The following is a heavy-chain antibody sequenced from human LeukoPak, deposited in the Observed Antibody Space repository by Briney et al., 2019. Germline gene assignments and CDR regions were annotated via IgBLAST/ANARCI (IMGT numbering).Heavy chain of an antibody. CDR2: IKQDGGEK. J-gene: IGHJ4*02. Sequence: GGSLRLSCAVSGVTFSSYWMTWVRQAPGKGLEWVANIKQDGGEKYYVNSVKGRFTISRDNAKNSLYLEMNSLRVEDTAIYYCARDGRPLDYWGLGTLVTVSS. CDR3: ARDGRPLDY. V-gene: IGHV3-7*01. CDR1: GVTFSSYW. D-gene: IGHD3/OR15-3a*01.